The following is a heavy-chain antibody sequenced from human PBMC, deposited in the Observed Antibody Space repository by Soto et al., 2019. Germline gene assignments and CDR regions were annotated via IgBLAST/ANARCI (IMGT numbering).Heavy chain of an antibody. D-gene: IGHD3-3*01. Sequence: QLQLQESGPGLVKPSETLSLTCTVSGGSISSSSYYWGWIRQPPGKGLEWIGSIYYSGSTYYNPSLKSRVTLSVDTSKNQFSLKLGSGTAADTAGYYFSRSGIGILGAEYWGQGTLVTVSS. CDR3: SRSGIGILGAEY. CDR1: GGSISSSSYY. J-gene: IGHJ4*02. CDR2: IYYSGST. V-gene: IGHV4-39*01.